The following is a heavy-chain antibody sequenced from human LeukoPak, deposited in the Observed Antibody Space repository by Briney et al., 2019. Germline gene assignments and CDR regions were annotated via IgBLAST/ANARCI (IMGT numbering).Heavy chain of an antibody. CDR1: GGSPSSY. V-gene: IGHV4-4*07. D-gene: IGHD3-10*01. CDR2: IYGSGTT. Sequence: SETLSLTCTVSGGSPSSYWSWIRQPAGKGLGWIGRIYGSGTTTYNPSLNRRVSMSIDTSKNQFSLKLISVTAADTAVYYCARDSGTAGEVKFDPWGQGTLVTVSS. CDR3: ARDSGTAGEVKFDP. J-gene: IGHJ5*02.